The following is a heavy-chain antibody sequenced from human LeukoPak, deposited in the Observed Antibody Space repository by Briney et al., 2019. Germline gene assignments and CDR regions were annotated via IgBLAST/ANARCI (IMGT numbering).Heavy chain of an antibody. CDR1: GFTFSSYA. D-gene: IGHD5-18*01. J-gene: IGHJ4*02. V-gene: IGHV3-23*01. CDR2: ISGSGGST. CDR3: AKSPGYSYGYYFDY. Sequence: GGSLRLSCAASGFTFSSYAMSWVRQAPGKGLEWVSAISGSGGSTYYADSVKGRFTISRDNSRNTLYLQMNSLRAEDTAVYYCAKSPGYSYGYYFDYWGQGTLVTVSS.